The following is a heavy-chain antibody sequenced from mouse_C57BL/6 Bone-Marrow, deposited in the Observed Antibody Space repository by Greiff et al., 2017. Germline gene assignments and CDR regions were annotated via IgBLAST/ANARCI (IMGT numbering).Heavy chain of an antibody. CDR3: DSAKWYFDV. CDR2: IYPGSGNT. CDR1: GYTFTDYY. V-gene: IGHV1-76*01. D-gene: IGHD6-1*01. Sequence: QVQLQQPGAELVRPGASVKLSCKASGYTFTDYYINWVKQRPGQGLEWIAKIYPGSGNTYYNEKFKGKATLTAEKSSSTAYMQLSSLTSEASAVLVYDSAKWYFDVWGTGTTVTVSS. J-gene: IGHJ1*03.